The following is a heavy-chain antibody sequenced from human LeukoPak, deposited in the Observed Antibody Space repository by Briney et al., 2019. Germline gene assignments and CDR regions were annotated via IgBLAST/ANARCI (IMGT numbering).Heavy chain of an antibody. V-gene: IGHV3-15*01. D-gene: IGHD2-21*02. CDR2: IKSKIDGETT. CDR3: GGDGRWFDP. Sequence: GGSLRLSCAGSGFTFSDAWVTWVRQAPGKGLEWVGRIKSKIDGETTEYVVPVKGRFTISRDDSKNMVFLQMNSLKIEDTAVYYCGGDGRWFDPWGQGTLVTVSS. J-gene: IGHJ5*02. CDR1: GFTFSDAW.